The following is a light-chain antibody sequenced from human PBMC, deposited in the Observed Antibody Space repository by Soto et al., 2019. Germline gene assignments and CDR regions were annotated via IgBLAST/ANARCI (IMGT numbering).Light chain of an antibody. CDR1: QSVSSN. CDR3: QQYHGYSYT. CDR2: GAS. Sequence: EIVMTQCPATLSVSPGERATLSCRASQSVSSNLAWYQQKPGQAPRLLIYGASTRATGIPSRFSGSGSETEFTLTINSLQPDDFATYYCQQYHGYSYTFGQGTKVDIK. J-gene: IGKJ2*01. V-gene: IGKV3-15*01.